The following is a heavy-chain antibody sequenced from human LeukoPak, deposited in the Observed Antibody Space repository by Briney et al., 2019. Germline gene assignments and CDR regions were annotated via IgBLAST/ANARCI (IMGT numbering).Heavy chain of an antibody. CDR1: GGSFSGYY. J-gene: IGHJ4*02. CDR3: ARAAPSYFDY. Sequence: SETLSLTCAVYGGSFSGYYWSWIRQPPGKGLEWIGEINHSGSTNYNPSLKSRVTMSVDTSKNQFSLKLSSVTAADTAVYYCARAAPSYFDYWGQGTLVTVSS. D-gene: IGHD6-25*01. V-gene: IGHV4-34*01. CDR2: INHSGST.